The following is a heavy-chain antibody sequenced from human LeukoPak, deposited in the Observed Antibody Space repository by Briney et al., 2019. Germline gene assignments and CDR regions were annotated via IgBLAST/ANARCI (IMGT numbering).Heavy chain of an antibody. D-gene: IGHD6-13*01. Sequence: GGSLRLSCAASGFTFSNYWMYWVRQAPGKGLVWVSRINSDGGITTYADSVKGRFTISRDNAKSTLYLQMNSLRAEDTAVYYCAKDSDELIAAAYNWFDSWGQGTLVTVSS. CDR1: GFTFSNYW. J-gene: IGHJ5*01. V-gene: IGHV3-74*01. CDR2: INSDGGIT. CDR3: AKDSDELIAAAYNWFDS.